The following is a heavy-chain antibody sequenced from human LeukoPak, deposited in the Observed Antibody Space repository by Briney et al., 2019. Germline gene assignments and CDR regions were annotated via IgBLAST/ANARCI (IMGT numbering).Heavy chain of an antibody. J-gene: IGHJ4*02. D-gene: IGHD2-2*01. Sequence: GASVKVSCKASGGTFSSYTISWVRQAPGQGLEWMGRIIPILGIANYAQKFQGRVTITADKSTSTAYMELSSLRSEDTAVYYCATYGLGYCSSTSCYHYWGQGTLVTVSS. CDR1: GGTFSSYT. CDR3: ATYGLGYCSSTSCYHY. CDR2: IIPILGIA. V-gene: IGHV1-69*02.